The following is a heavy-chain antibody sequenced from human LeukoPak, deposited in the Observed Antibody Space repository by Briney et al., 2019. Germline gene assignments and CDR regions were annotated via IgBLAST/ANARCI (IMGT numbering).Heavy chain of an antibody. CDR1: GYTFTGYY. V-gene: IGHV1-2*02. D-gene: IGHD2-2*01. Sequence: ASVKVSCKAYGYTFTGYYMHWVRQAPGQGLEWMGWINPNSGGTNYAQKFQGRVTMTRDTSISTAYMELSRLRSDDTAVYYCARLIVVVPAAHDAFDIWGQGTMVTVSS. CDR3: ARLIVVVPAAHDAFDI. J-gene: IGHJ3*02. CDR2: INPNSGGT.